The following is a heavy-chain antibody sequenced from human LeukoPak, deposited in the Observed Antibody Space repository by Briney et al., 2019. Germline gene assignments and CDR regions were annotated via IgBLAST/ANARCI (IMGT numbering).Heavy chain of an antibody. CDR3: TTENLIAAGYYFDY. V-gene: IGHV3-15*01. J-gene: IGHJ4*02. D-gene: IGHD6-13*01. Sequence: GGSLRLSCAASGFTLSNAWMSWVRQAPGKGLEWVGRIKSKTDGGTTDYAAPVKGRFTSSRDDSKNTLYLQMNSLKTEDTAVYYCTTENLIAAGYYFDYWGQGTLVTVSS. CDR1: GFTLSNAW. CDR2: IKSKTDGGTT.